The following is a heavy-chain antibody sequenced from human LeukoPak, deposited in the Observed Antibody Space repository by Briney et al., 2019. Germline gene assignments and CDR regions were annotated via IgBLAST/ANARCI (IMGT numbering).Heavy chain of an antibody. D-gene: IGHD6-19*01. J-gene: IGHJ5*02. CDR2: IYYSGST. V-gene: IGHV4-39*07. CDR3: ARDDYSSGWNNWFDP. CDR1: GGSNSSSSYY. Sequence: PSETLSLTCTVSGGSNSSSSYYWGWIRQPPGKGLEWIGSIYYSGSTYYNPSLKSRVTISVDTSKNQFSLKLSSVTAADTAVYYCARDDYSSGWNNWFDPWGQGTLVTVSS.